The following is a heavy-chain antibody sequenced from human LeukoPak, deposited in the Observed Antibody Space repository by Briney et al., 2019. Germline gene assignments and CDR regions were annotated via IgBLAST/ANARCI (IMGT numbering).Heavy chain of an antibody. J-gene: IGHJ4*02. CDR3: ACPIGVRGAYFDY. D-gene: IGHD3-10*01. Sequence: SQTLSLTCTVSGGSISSGDYYWSWIRQPPGKGLEWIGYIYYSGSTYYNPSLKSRVTISVDTSKNQFSLKLSSVTAADTAVYYCACPIGVRGAYFDYWGQGTLVTVSS. CDR1: GGSISSGDYY. V-gene: IGHV4-30-4*08. CDR2: IYYSGST.